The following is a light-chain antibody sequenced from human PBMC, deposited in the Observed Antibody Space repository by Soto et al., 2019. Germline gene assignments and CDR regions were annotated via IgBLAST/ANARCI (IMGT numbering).Light chain of an antibody. V-gene: IGKV3-15*01. J-gene: IGKJ1*01. Sequence: ETVMTQSPATLSVSPGERATLSCRASQSITNNVAWYQQRPGQAPRLLIYDTSTRATGIPARFSGSVSGTEFTLTLSSLQSEDFAVYYCQQYKTWPRTFGQGTKVEI. CDR2: DTS. CDR1: QSITNN. CDR3: QQYKTWPRT.